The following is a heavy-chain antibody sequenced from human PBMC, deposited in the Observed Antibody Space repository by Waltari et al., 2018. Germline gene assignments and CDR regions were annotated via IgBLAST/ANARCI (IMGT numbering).Heavy chain of an antibody. CDR2: ITQSGST. V-gene: IGHV4-34*01. J-gene: IGHJ5*02. CDR3: ARGYRWFDP. CDR1: GGSFSGYY. Sequence: QVQLQQWGAGLLKPSETLSLTCAVHGGSFSGYYWSWIRQSPGKGLEWIGEITQSGSTSYNPSLKSQVTISVDTSKNQFSLKLSSVTAADTAVYYCARGYRWFDPWGQGTLVTVSS.